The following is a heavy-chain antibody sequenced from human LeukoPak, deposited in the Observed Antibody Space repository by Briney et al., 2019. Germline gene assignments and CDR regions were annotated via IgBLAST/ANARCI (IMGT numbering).Heavy chain of an antibody. CDR3: ARGHAYSNYGAYYYYYMDV. D-gene: IGHD4-11*01. Sequence: GASVKVSCKAPGYTFTSHDINWVRQATGQGLEWMGWMNPNSGNTGYAPKFQGRVTITRNTSISTAYMELSSLRSEDTAVYYCARGHAYSNYGAYYYYYMDVWGKGTTVTVSS. CDR1: GYTFTSHD. V-gene: IGHV1-8*01. CDR2: MNPNSGNT. J-gene: IGHJ6*03.